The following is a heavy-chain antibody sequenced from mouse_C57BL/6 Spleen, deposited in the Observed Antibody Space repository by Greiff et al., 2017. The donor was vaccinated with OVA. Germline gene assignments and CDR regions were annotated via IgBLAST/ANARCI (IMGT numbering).Heavy chain of an antibody. Sequence: VQLKESGAELVRPGASVTLSCKASGYTFTDYEMHWVKQTPVHGLEWIGAIDPETGGTAYNQKFKGKAILTADKSSSTAYMELRSLTSEDSAVYYCTREGNYGNYGGFAYWGQGTLVTVSA. CDR3: TREGNYGNYGGFAY. CDR2: IDPETGGT. V-gene: IGHV1-15*01. D-gene: IGHD2-1*01. CDR1: GYTFTDYE. J-gene: IGHJ3*01.